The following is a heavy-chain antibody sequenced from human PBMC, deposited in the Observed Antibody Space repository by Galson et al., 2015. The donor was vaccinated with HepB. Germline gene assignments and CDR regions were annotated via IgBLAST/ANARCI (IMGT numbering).Heavy chain of an antibody. D-gene: IGHD6-13*01. Sequence: SLRLSCAASGFTFSSSEMHWVRQVSGKGLEWVSAIGNADDTYYADSVKGRFTISRHNSKNTLYLQMNSLTADDTAVYYCARTLVAAGTRTEVWGQGTLVTVSS. J-gene: IGHJ4*02. V-gene: IGHV3-13*01. CDR1: GFTFSSSE. CDR3: ARTLVAAGTRTEV. CDR2: IGNADDT.